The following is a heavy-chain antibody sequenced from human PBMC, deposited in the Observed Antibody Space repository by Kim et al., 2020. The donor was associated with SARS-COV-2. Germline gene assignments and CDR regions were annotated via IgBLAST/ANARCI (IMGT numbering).Heavy chain of an antibody. Sequence: GGSLRLSCAASGFTFSSYAMSWVRQAPGKGLEWVSTISIGGCNTYYADSVSGRFTISRDDSKTTLSLQMNSLRVEDTALYYCLKGNWDCLCEYWGQGT. V-gene: IGHV3-23*01. CDR1: GFTFSSYA. CDR3: LKGNWDCLCEY. D-gene: IGHD3-9*01. CDR2: ISIGGCNT. J-gene: IGHJ4*02.